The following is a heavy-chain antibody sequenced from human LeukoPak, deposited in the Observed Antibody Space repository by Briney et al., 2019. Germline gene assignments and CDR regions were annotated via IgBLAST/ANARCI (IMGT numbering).Heavy chain of an antibody. V-gene: IGHV4-59*01. CDR3: ARAQVVRTYWYFDL. D-gene: IGHD4-23*01. CDR1: GVSISSYY. J-gene: IGHJ2*01. CDR2: IYYSGST. Sequence: PSETLSLTCTVSGVSISSYYWSWLRQPPGKGLEWIGYIYYSGSTNYNPSLKSRVTISVDTSKNQFSLKLSSVTAADTAVYYCARAQVVRTYWYFDLWGRGTLVTVSS.